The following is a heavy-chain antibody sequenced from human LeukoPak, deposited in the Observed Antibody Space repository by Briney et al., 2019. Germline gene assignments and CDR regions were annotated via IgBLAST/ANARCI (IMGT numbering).Heavy chain of an antibody. CDR1: GGSIKNYY. J-gene: IGHJ3*02. CDR2: IYYSGST. D-gene: IGHD2-2*01. CDR3: ARGGAAAHDDAFGI. Sequence: ASETLSLTCTVSGGSIKNYYWSWIRQPPEKGLEWIGYIYYSGSTNYNPSLKSRVTISVDTSKNQFSLKVSSVTAADTAVYYCARGGAAAHDDAFGIWGQGTMVTVSS. V-gene: IGHV4-59*01.